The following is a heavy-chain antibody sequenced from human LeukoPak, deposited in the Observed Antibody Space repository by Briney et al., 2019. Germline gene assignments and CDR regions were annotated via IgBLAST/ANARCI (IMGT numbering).Heavy chain of an antibody. CDR1: GGSISSYY. CDR3: ARGNRFDWLLSPFDY. J-gene: IGHJ4*02. V-gene: IGHV4-59*08. CDR2: IYYRGST. Sequence: SETLSLTCTVSGGSISSYYWSWIRPPPGKGLEWIGYIYYRGSTNYNPSLKSRVTISVDTSKNQFSLKLTSVTAADTAVYYCARGNRFDWLLSPFDYWGQGTLVTVSS. D-gene: IGHD3-9*01.